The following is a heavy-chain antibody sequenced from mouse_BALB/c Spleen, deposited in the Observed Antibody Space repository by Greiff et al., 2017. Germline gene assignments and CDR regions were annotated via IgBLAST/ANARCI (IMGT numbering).Heavy chain of an antibody. Sequence: EVKLMESGPGLVKPSQSLSLTCTVTGYSITSDYAWNWIRQFPGNKLEWMGYISYSGSTSYNPSLKSRISITRDTSKNQFFLQLNSVTTEDTATYYCARNYGSSYLYAMDYWGQGTSVTVSS. CDR1: GYSITSDYA. V-gene: IGHV3-2*02. J-gene: IGHJ4*01. D-gene: IGHD1-1*01. CDR3: ARNYGSSYLYAMDY. CDR2: ISYSGST.